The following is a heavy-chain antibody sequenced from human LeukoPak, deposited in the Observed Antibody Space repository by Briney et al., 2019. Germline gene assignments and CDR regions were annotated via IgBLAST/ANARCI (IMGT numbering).Heavy chain of an antibody. Sequence: GGSLRLSCAASGFTFSRFWMIWVRQVPGRGLEWVANISPDESEKYFMDSVKGRFTISRDNAESSLYLQMNSLRAEDTAVYYCARDIGGGYFPSPWGQGTLVTVSS. J-gene: IGHJ4*02. D-gene: IGHD3-22*01. CDR1: GFTFSRFW. CDR2: ISPDESEK. CDR3: ARDIGGGYFPSP. V-gene: IGHV3-7*01.